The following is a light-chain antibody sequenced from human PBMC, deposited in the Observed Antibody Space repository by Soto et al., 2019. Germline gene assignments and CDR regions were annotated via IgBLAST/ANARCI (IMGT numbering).Light chain of an antibody. CDR1: QSVSSSY. V-gene: IGKV3-20*01. J-gene: IGKJ2*01. CDR2: GAS. CDR3: HQYGSSPMYT. Sequence: EIVLTQSPGTLSLSPGERATLSCRASQSVSSSYLAWYQQKPGQAPRPLIYGASSRATGIPDRFSGSGSGTDFTLTISRLEPEAFAVYYCHQYGSSPMYTFGQGTQLEIK.